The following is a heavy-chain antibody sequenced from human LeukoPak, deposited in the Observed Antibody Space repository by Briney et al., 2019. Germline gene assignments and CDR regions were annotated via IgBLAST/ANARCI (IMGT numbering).Heavy chain of an antibody. CDR3: ARDLPGGSRNYFYYYMDV. CDR1: GYTFTSYG. CDR2: ISAYNGNT. V-gene: IGHV1-18*01. D-gene: IGHD1-26*01. J-gene: IGHJ6*03. Sequence: ASVKVSCKASGYTFTSYGISWVRQAPGQGLEWMGRISAYNGNTNYAQKLQGRVTMTTDTSTSTAYMELRSLRSDDTAVYFCARDLPGGSRNYFYYYMDVWGKGTTVTISS.